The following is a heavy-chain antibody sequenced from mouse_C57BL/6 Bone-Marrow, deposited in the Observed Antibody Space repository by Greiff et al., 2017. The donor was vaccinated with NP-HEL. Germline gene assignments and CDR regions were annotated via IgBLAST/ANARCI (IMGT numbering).Heavy chain of an antibody. D-gene: IGHD2-4*01. CDR2: IWSGGST. J-gene: IGHJ2*01. CDR1: GFSFTSYG. V-gene: IGHV2-2*01. CDR3: ARNDYDEGYYFDY. Sequence: VKVVESGPGLVQPSQCLTITCTVSGFSFTSYGVHWVRQSPGKGLEWLGVIWSGGSTAYYAAFISRLSISKDNSKSQVFFKSNSLQADDTAIYDCARNDYDEGYYFDYWGQGTTLTVSS.